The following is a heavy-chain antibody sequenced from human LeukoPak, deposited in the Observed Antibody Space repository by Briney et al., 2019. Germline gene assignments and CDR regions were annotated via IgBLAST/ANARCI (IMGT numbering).Heavy chain of an antibody. V-gene: IGHV4-59*08. D-gene: IGHD6-13*01. CDR1: GGSISSYY. CDR2: IYYGEST. J-gene: IGHJ4*02. Sequence: SETLSLTCTVSGGSISSYYWSWIRQPPGQGLEGRGNIYYGESTNYNPSVKSGVTISVATSKNQFSLKLSSGTAEDTAVYCCARHGGLIAAAGTGFDYWGQGTLVTVSS. CDR3: ARHGGLIAAAGTGFDY.